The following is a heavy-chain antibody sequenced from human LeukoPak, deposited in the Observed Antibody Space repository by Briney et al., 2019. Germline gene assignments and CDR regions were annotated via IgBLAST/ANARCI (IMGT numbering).Heavy chain of an antibody. CDR3: ASGWYYDSSGYYVDAFDF. CDR1: GFTFTTYS. Sequence: GGSLRLSCAASGFTFTTYSMNWVRQAPGKGLEWVSYTSGSSSTIYYADSVKGRFTISRDSAKNSLYLQMNSLRDEDTAVYYCASGWYYDSSGYYVDAFDFWGQGTMVTVSS. V-gene: IGHV3-48*02. D-gene: IGHD3-22*01. J-gene: IGHJ3*01. CDR2: TSGSSSTI.